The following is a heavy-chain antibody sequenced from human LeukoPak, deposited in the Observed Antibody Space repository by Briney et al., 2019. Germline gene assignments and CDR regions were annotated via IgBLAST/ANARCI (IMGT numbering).Heavy chain of an antibody. J-gene: IGHJ4*02. V-gene: IGHV3-15*01. Sequence: GGSLRLSCAASGFTFSDAWVSWVRQAPGKGLEWVGRIKSKTDGGATDYAAPVKGRFTISRDDSKNTLYLQMNSLKTDDTAVYYCTTYSSGWYYFDYWGQGTLVTVSS. CDR1: GFTFSDAW. CDR2: IKSKTDGGAT. CDR3: TTYSSGWYYFDY. D-gene: IGHD6-19*01.